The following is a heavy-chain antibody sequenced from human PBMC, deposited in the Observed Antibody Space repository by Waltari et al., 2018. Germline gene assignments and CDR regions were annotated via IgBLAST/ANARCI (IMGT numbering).Heavy chain of an antibody. CDR3: AKLRVTTMEDYFDY. CDR1: GFTFSSYA. CDR2: IICSGGST. V-gene: IGHV3-23*01. Sequence: EVQLLESGGGLVQPGGSLRLSCAASGFTFSSYAMSWVRQAPGKGLEWVSSIICSGGSTYYAASVKGRFTISRANSKNTLYLQRNSLRAEATAVYYCAKLRVTTMEDYFDYWGQGTLVTVSS. D-gene: IGHD4-17*01. J-gene: IGHJ4*02.